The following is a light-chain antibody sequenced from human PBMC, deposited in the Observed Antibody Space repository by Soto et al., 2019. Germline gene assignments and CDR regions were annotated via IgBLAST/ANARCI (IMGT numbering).Light chain of an antibody. CDR2: DAS. CDR3: QQRSNWPPGT. CDR1: RTVIRNN. Sequence: EIVLTQSPDTLSLSPGERATLSCRASRTVIRNNLAWHQQKPGQTPRLLVYDASNRATGIPARFSGSGSGTDFTLTISSLEPEDFAVYYCQQRSNWPPGTFGQGTKVDIK. V-gene: IGKV3-11*01. J-gene: IGKJ1*01.